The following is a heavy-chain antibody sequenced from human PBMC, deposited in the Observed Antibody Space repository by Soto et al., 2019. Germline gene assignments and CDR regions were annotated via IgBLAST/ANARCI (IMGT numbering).Heavy chain of an antibody. CDR2: IRDSGTIT. Sequence: GGSLRLSCVASGFTFSSYAMAWVRQSPGKGLEWVSSIRDSGTITYYPDSVKGRFTISRDNSKNTIYLQMNSLRAEDTAVYYCAKRDWSGHHFDYWGQGALVTVSS. D-gene: IGHD1-1*01. CDR3: AKRDWSGHHFDY. J-gene: IGHJ4*02. CDR1: GFTFSSYA. V-gene: IGHV3-23*01.